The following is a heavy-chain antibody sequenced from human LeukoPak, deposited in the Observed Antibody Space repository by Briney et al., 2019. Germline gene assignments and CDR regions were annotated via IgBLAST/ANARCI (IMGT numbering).Heavy chain of an antibody. Sequence: GGSLRLSCAAAGVTVSSNYMSWVRQVPGKGLEWVSSISSSSSYIYYADSVKGRFTISRDNAKNSLYLQMNSLRAEDTAVYYCARVGGLYYDSSGYYRYWGQGTLVTVSS. CDR3: ARVGGLYYDSSGYYRY. V-gene: IGHV3-21*04. J-gene: IGHJ4*02. CDR2: ISSSSSYI. D-gene: IGHD3-22*01. CDR1: GVTVSSNY.